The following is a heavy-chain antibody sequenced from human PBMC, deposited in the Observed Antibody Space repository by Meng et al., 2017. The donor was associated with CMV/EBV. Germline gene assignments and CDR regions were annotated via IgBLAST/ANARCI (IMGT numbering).Heavy chain of an antibody. CDR2: IYYSGST. CDR3: ARTYYYGSGSWD. Sequence: SETLSFTCTVSGGSVSSGSYYWSWIRQPPGKGLEWIGYIYYSGSTNYNPSLKSRVTISVDTSKNQFSLKLSSVTAADTAVYYCARTYYYGSGSWDWGQGTLVTVSS. D-gene: IGHD3-10*01. CDR1: GGSVSSGSYY. J-gene: IGHJ4*02. V-gene: IGHV4-61*01.